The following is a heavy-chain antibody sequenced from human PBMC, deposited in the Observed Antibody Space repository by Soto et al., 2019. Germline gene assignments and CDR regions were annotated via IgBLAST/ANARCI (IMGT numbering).Heavy chain of an antibody. CDR2: ISAGGGTT. J-gene: IGHJ4*02. D-gene: IGHD6-13*01. V-gene: IGHV3-23*04. CDR3: AKRLIYNSKWYYFDS. Sequence: EVQLVESGGGLVQPGGSLRLSCAASGFTFSSYAMSWVRQAPGKGLEWVSTISAGGGTTYYAESVKGRCASSRANSKNPRYRQMNSLRAENTAVYYCAKRLIYNSKWYYFDSWGQRTLVTVSS. CDR1: GFTFSSYA.